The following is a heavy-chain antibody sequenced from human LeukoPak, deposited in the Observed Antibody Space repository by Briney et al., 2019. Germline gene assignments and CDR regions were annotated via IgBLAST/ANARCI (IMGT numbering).Heavy chain of an antibody. CDR1: GGSISNYY. J-gene: IGHJ4*02. D-gene: IGHD5-24*01. CDR2: MYNSRST. CDR3: ARHGGGYSFDY. Sequence: SSETLSLTCSVSGGSISNYYWSWIRQPPGKGLEWIGYMYNSRSTNYNPSLKSRVTISEDTSKNQFSLKVTSVTAADTAVYYCARHGGGYSFDYWGQGTLVTVSS. V-gene: IGHV4-59*08.